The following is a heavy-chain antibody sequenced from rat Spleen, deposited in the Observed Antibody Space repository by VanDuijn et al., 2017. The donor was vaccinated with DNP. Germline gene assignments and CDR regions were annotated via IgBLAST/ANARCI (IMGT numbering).Heavy chain of an antibody. V-gene: IGHV6-8*01. D-gene: IGHD1-11*01. CDR2: IKAKSNNYAT. CDR1: GVTFSDAW. CDR3: SWEGPYSWFAY. Sequence: EVQLVETGGSLVQPGTSLKLTCATSGVTFSDAWMHWVRQSPEKQLEWVAQIKAKSNNYATYYAQSVKGRFTISRDDSKSIIYLQMNNIKEEDTAIYYCSWEGPYSWFAYWGQGTPVTVSS. J-gene: IGHJ3*01.